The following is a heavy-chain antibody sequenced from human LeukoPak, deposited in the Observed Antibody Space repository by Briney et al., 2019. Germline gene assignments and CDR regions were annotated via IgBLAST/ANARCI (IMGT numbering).Heavy chain of an antibody. Sequence: QPGGPLRLSCTVSGFTFSGHWMNWVRQAPGKGLEWVANITYDGTEKHYVASVEGRFTISRDNAKESVYLQMSNLRAEDTAVYYCATRNNLEYWGQGILVTVSS. CDR1: GFTFSGHW. CDR3: ATRNNLEY. V-gene: IGHV3-7*01. CDR2: ITYDGTEK. J-gene: IGHJ4*02.